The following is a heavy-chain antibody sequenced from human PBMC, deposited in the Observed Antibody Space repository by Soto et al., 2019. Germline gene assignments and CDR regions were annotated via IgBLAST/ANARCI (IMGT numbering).Heavy chain of an antibody. V-gene: IGHV4-61*01. CDR1: GGSVSSGSYY. D-gene: IGHD4-17*01. CDR2: IYYSGST. CDR3: ARTTHGDYGNWFDP. J-gene: IGHJ5*02. Sequence: SETLSLTCTVSGGSVSSGSYYWSWIRQPPGKGLEWIGYIYYSGSTNYNPSLKSRVTISVDTSKNQFSLKLSSVTAADTAVYYCARTTHGDYGNWFDPWGQGTLVTVSS.